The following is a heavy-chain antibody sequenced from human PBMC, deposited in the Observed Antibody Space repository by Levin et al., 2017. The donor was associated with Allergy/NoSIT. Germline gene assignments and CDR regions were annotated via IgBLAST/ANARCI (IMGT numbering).Heavy chain of an antibody. V-gene: IGHV3-33*01. CDR3: ARGSGVVVAATYFDY. CDR2: IWYDGSNK. CDR1: GFTFSSYG. J-gene: IGHJ4*02. Sequence: GGSLRLSCAASGFTFSSYGMHWVRQAPGKGLEWVAVIWYDGSNKYYADSVKGRFTISRDNSKNTLYLQMNSLRAEDTAVYYCARGSGVVVAATYFDYWGQGTLVTVSS. D-gene: IGHD2-15*01.